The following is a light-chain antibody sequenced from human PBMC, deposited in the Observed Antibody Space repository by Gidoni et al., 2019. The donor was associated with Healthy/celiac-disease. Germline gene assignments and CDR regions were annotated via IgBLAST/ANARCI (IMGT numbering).Light chain of an antibody. J-gene: IGLJ3*02. CDR1: SLRSYY. CDR3: TSRDSSGSHWV. CDR2: GKN. V-gene: IGLV3-19*01. Sequence: SSELTQDPAVSVALGQTVRITCQGDSLRSYYASWYQQKPAPAPVLVIYGKNNRPSGIPDRFSGSSSGNTASLTITGAQAEDEADYYCTSRDSSGSHWVFGGGTKLTVL.